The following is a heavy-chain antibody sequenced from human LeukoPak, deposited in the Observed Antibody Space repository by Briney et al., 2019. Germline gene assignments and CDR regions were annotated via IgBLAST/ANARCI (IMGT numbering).Heavy chain of an antibody. J-gene: IGHJ5*02. V-gene: IGHV4-59*12. Sequence: PSETLSLTCTVSGGSISSYYWSWIRQPPGKGLEWIGYIYYSGSTNYNPSLKSRVTISVDTSKNQFSLKLSSVTAADTAVYYCARGSNDYLTYNWFDPWGQGTLVTVSS. CDR3: ARGSNDYLTYNWFDP. CDR1: GGSISSYY. D-gene: IGHD2/OR15-2a*01. CDR2: IYYSGST.